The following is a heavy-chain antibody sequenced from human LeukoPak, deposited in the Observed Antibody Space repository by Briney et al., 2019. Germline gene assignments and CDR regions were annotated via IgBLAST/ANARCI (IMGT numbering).Heavy chain of an antibody. CDR2: IYYSGST. D-gene: IGHD3-22*01. V-gene: IGHV4-31*03. CDR1: GGSISSGGYY. CDR3: ARRSSGETFDY. Sequence: PSETLSLTCTVSGGSISSGGYYWSWIRQHPGKGLEWIGYIYYSGSTYYNPSLESRITISVDTSKNQFSLKLSSVTAADTAVYYCARRSSGETFDYWGQGTLVTVSS. J-gene: IGHJ4*02.